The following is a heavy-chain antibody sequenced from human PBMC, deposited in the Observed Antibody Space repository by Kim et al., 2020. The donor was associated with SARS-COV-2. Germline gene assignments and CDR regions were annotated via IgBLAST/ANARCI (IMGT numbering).Heavy chain of an antibody. CDR3: ARPYCSSNSCYGWFDP. V-gene: IGHV4-34*01. J-gene: IGHJ5*02. D-gene: IGHD2-2*01. CDR2: INHSGST. CDR1: GGSFSGYY. Sequence: SETLSLTCAVYGGSFSGYYWSWIRQPPGKGLEWIGEINHSGSTNYNPSLKSRVTISVDTSKNQFSLKLSSVTAADTAVYYCARPYCSSNSCYGWFDPRG.